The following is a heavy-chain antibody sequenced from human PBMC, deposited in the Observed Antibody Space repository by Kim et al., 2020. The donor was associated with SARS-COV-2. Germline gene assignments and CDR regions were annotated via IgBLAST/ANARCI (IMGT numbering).Heavy chain of an antibody. CDR3: ARPYDSSGYYSGY. D-gene: IGHD3-22*01. J-gene: IGHJ4*02. Sequence: ADSVKGRFTVYRDNAKNSLYLQMNSLRAEDTAVYYCARPYDSSGYYSGYWGQGTLVTVSS. V-gene: IGHV3-21*01.